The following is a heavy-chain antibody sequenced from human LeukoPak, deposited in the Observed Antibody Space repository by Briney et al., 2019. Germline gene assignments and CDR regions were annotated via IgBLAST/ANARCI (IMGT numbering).Heavy chain of an antibody. V-gene: IGHV3-21*01. Sequence: GGSLRLSCAASGFTFSSCSMNWVRQAPGKGLEWVSSISSSSSYIYYADSVKGRFTTSRDNAKNSLYLQMNSLRAEDTAVYYCARGRIAAAGRVPDYWGQGTLVTVSS. D-gene: IGHD6-13*01. CDR1: GFTFSSCS. CDR3: ARGRIAAAGRVPDY. CDR2: ISSSSSYI. J-gene: IGHJ4*02.